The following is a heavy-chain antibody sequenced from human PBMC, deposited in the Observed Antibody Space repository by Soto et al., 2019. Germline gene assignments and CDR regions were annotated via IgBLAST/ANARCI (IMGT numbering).Heavy chain of an antibody. CDR1: GFTFSTYS. CDR3: AKTQPMTVPAAIGWYYFDY. J-gene: IGHJ4*02. V-gene: IGHV3-23*01. D-gene: IGHD2-2*01. Sequence: GGSLRLSCAASGFTFSTYSMIWVRQAPGKGLEWVSTIRSSSGSTYYADSVKGRFTISRDNSRDTLYLQMSSLRADDTAVYYCAKTQPMTVPAAIGWYYFDYWGQGALVTVSS. CDR2: IRSSSGST.